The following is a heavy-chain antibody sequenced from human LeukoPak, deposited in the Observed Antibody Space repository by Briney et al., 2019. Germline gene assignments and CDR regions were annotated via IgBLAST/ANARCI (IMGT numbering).Heavy chain of an antibody. D-gene: IGHD3-10*01. V-gene: IGHV1-2*02. J-gene: IGHJ4*02. Sequence: ASVKVSCKASGYTFTGYYMHWVRQAPGQGLEWMGWINPNSGGTNYAQKFQGRVTMTRDTSISTAYMELSRLRSDDTAVYYCASPGYSYGSGSYYNPLFDYWGQGTLVTVSS. CDR3: ASPGYSYGSGSYYNPLFDY. CDR1: GYTFTGYY. CDR2: INPNSGGT.